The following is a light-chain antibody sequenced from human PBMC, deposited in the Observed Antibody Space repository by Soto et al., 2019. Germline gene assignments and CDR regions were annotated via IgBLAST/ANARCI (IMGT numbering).Light chain of an antibody. V-gene: IGKV3-15*01. Sequence: EIIMTQSPATLSVSPGEGATLSCRASQSVSSNLAWYQQKPGQAPRLLISGASARVSGIPARFSGSGSGTDFTLTVSSLQSEDFATYYCQQYHDWPLTFGGGTTVEIK. J-gene: IGKJ4*01. CDR1: QSVSSN. CDR3: QQYHDWPLT. CDR2: GAS.